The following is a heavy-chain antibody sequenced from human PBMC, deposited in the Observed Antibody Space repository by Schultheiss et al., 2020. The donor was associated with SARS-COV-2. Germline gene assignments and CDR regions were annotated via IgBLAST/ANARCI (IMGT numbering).Heavy chain of an antibody. Sequence: SQTLSLTCAVSGGSISSGGYSWSWIRQPPGKGLEWIGYIYHSGSTYYNPSLKSRVTISVDTSKNQFSLKLSSVTAADTAVYYCARDPRHVRGYCSGGSCIIYWGQGTLVTVSS. CDR1: GGSISSGGYS. J-gene: IGHJ4*02. CDR2: IYHSGST. CDR3: ARDPRHVRGYCSGGSCIIY. V-gene: IGHV4-30-2*05. D-gene: IGHD2-15*01.